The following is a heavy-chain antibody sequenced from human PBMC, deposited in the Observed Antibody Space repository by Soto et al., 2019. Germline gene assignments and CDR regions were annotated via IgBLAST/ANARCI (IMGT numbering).Heavy chain of an antibody. CDR3: ARDAIQYYDSDGRHAG. CDR1: GFTFRHYS. CDR2: ISTSSSPR. V-gene: IGHV3-48*02. Sequence: PGGSLRLSCAASGFTFRHYSMHWVRQAPGKGLEWVAYISTSSSPRYYADSVKGRFTISRDNDRKSIYLEMSSLRDEDTAIYYCARDAIQYYDSDGRHAGWGEGTMVTV. J-gene: IGHJ4*02. D-gene: IGHD3-16*01.